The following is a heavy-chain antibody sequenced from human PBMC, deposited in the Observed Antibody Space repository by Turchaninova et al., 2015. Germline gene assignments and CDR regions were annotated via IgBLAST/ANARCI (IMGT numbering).Heavy chain of an antibody. J-gene: IGHJ5*02. CDR2: IYKTGST. CDR3: ARDQYGSAWNGRWFDP. D-gene: IGHD6-19*01. V-gene: IGHV4-31*03. Sequence: QVQLQESGPGLVKPSQTLSPNCPVSGDSISSGGYYWTWLRQNPGKVLEWIGYIYKTGSTSYNPTLKSRVTISVDTSKNQFSLKLSSVTAADTAVYYCARDQYGSAWNGRWFDPWGQGTLVTVSS. CDR1: GDSISSGGYY.